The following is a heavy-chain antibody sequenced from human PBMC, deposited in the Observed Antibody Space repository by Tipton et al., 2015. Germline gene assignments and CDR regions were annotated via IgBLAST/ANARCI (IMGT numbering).Heavy chain of an antibody. D-gene: IGHD2-21*01. J-gene: IGHJ5*02. Sequence: GLVKPSETLSLVCSVSGDSIRNKYWSWIRQPAGKGLEWIGRIYTGGSVDYNPSLKGRVTMSVDTSKNEFSLRLTSVSAADTAIYYCARDILPNWFDPWGQGTLVTVSS. V-gene: IGHV4-4*07. CDR1: GDSIRNKY. CDR3: ARDILPNWFDP. CDR2: IYTGGSV.